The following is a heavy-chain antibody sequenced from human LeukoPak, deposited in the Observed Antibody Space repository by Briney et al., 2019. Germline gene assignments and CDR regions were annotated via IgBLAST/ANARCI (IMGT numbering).Heavy chain of an antibody. Sequence: PSETLSLTCAVYGGSFSGYYWSWIRQPPGKGLEWIGEINHSGSTNYNPSLKSRVTISVDTSKNQFSLKLSSVTAADTAVYYCARGGVVVPDNDAFDIWGQGTMVTVSS. CDR1: GGSFSGYY. J-gene: IGHJ3*02. CDR2: INHSGST. D-gene: IGHD2-2*01. CDR3: ARGGVVVPDNDAFDI. V-gene: IGHV4-34*01.